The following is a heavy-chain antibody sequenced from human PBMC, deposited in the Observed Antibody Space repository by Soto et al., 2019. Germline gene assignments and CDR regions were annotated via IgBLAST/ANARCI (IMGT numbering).Heavy chain of an antibody. Sequence: EVQLVESGGGLIQPGGSLRLSCAASGFTVSSNYMSWVRQAPGKGLEWVSVIYSGGSTYYADSVKGRFTNSRDNSKNTLYLQMNSLRAEDTAVYYCARDRVESGYPEYFQHWGQAPWSPSPQ. CDR2: IYSGGST. V-gene: IGHV3-53*01. CDR3: ARDRVESGYPEYFQH. J-gene: IGHJ1*01. CDR1: GFTVSSNY. D-gene: IGHD3-22*01.